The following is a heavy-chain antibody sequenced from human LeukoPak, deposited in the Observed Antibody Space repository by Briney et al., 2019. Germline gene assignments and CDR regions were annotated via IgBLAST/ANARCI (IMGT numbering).Heavy chain of an antibody. D-gene: IGHD6-6*01. V-gene: IGHV4-59*08. CDR2: IYYTGST. CDR3: ARCISSGLDY. CDR1: GGSISSYY. Sequence: PSETLSLTCTVSGGSISSYYWSWIRQPPGKGLEWIGYIYYTGSTNYNPSLKSRVTISVDTSKNQFSLKLSYVNAADTAVYYCARCISSGLDYWGQGTLVTVSS. J-gene: IGHJ4*02.